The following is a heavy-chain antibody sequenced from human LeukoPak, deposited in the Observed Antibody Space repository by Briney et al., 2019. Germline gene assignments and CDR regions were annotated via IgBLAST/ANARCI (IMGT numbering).Heavy chain of an antibody. V-gene: IGHV4-39*07. J-gene: IGHJ4*02. CDR1: GGSISSDSYY. D-gene: IGHD3-22*01. CDR3: ARVTGYMIEDYFDY. CDR2: IYYSGST. Sequence: SETLSLTCTVSGGSISSDSYYWGWIRQPPGKGLEWIATIYYSGSTYYKPSLKSRVTISVETSKNQFSLKLSSVTAADTAVYYCARVTGYMIEDYFDYWGQGTLVTVSS.